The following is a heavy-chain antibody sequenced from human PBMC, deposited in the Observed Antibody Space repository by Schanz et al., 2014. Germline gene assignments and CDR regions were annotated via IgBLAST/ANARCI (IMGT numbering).Heavy chain of an antibody. J-gene: IGHJ6*02. CDR1: GGSFIGYD. Sequence: QVRLQQWGAGLLKPSGTLSLTCAVYGGSFIGYDWSWIRQPPGKGLEWIGSRPYSGGTYYNPSLKSRVRISEDTSKNQFPLRWPFVTAADTSVYFCAKWKKEHYPFGTYRGNYYGVDVWGQGTTVIVSS. V-gene: IGHV4-34*01. D-gene: IGHD3-16*02. CDR3: AKWKKEHYPFGTYRGNYYGVDV. CDR2: RPYSGGT.